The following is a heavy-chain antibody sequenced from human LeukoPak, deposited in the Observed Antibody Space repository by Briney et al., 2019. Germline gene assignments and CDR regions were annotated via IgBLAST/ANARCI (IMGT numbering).Heavy chain of an antibody. J-gene: IGHJ4*02. CDR3: AREGTVGKQLPPDH. D-gene: IGHD7-27*01. CDR2: ISFDGGNT. V-gene: IGHV3-30-3*01. Sequence: PGGSLRLSCAASGFTFSSYAMHWVRQAPGKGLEWVTLISFDGGNTDYADSVQGRFTISRDNAKKTLFLQMFSLRTEDTAIYYCAREGTVGKQLPPDHWGQGTLVTVSS. CDR1: GFTFSSYA.